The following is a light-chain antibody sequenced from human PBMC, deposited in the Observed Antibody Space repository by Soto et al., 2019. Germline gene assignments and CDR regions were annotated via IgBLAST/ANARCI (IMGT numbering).Light chain of an antibody. CDR3: QQYNSWT. CDR1: QSISSW. J-gene: IGKJ1*01. V-gene: IGKV1-5*01. CDR2: DAS. Sequence: DIQMTQSPSTLSASVGDRVTITCRASQSISSWLAWYQQKPGKAPKLLIYDASSLESGVPSRFSGSGSGTEFTLTISSLQPDDFATYYCQQYNSWTFGQGTKA.